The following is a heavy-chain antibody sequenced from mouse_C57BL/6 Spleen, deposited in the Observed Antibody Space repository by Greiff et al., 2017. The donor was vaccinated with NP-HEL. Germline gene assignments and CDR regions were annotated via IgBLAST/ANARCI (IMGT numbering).Heavy chain of an antibody. CDR2: INPSSGYT. J-gene: IGHJ4*01. CDR1: GYTFTSYT. CDR3: VYDGYYYAMDY. D-gene: IGHD2-3*01. V-gene: IGHV1-4*01. Sequence: VQLVESGAELARPGASVKMSCKASGYTFTSYTMHWVKQRPGQGLEWIGYINPSSGYTKYNQKFKDKATLTADKSSSTAYMQLSSLTSEDSAVYYCVYDGYYYAMDYWGQGTSVTVSS.